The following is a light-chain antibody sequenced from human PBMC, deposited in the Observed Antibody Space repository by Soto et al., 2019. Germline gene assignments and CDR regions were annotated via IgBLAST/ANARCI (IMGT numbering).Light chain of an antibody. V-gene: IGKV4-1*01. CDR3: QQYLAIHRT. CDR1: QRVIYSANNKNC. J-gene: IGKJ1*01. Sequence: DIVMTQSPDSLAVSLGERATINCKSSQRVIYSANNKNCLAWYQQKPGQPPKVLIYWASTRESVVPDRCSGSGSVTEFTLTISSLQAEDVEVYYSQQYLAIHRTFGQGTKVEIK. CDR2: WAS.